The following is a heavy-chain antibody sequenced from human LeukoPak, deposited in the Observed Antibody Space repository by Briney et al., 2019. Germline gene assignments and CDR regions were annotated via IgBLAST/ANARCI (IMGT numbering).Heavy chain of an antibody. V-gene: IGHV3-30*04. D-gene: IGHD4-17*01. CDR3: ARGVDYGDPGYYYYYYYMDV. J-gene: IGHJ6*03. Sequence: PGRSLRLSCAASGFTFSSYAMHWVRQAPGKGLEWVAVISYDGSNKYYADSVKGRFTISRDNSKNTLYLQMNSLRAEDTAVYYCARGVDYGDPGYYYYYYYMDVWGKGTTVTVSS. CDR2: ISYDGSNK. CDR1: GFTFSSYA.